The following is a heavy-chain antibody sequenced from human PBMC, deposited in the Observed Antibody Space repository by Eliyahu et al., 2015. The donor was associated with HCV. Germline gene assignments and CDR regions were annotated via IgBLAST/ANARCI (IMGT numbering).Heavy chain of an antibody. V-gene: IGHV3-9*01. CDR1: GFTFDNYA. CDR3: AKDRSPNTSSWSRDAFDI. D-gene: IGHD6-13*01. CDR2: ISWNSGNI. Sequence: CAVSGFTFDNYAMHWVRQAPGKGLEWVSGISWNSGNIGYADSVKGRFTISRDNGKNSLYLQMNSLRTEDTALYYCAKDRSPNTSSWSRDAFDIWGQGTMVTVSS. J-gene: IGHJ3*02.